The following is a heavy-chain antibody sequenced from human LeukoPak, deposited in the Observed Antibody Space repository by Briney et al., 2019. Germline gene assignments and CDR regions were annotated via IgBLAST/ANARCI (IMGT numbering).Heavy chain of an antibody. CDR1: GGSISSYY. CDR3: ARGTGDPFYFDY. D-gene: IGHD7-27*01. V-gene: IGHV4-59*12. CDR2: IYYSGST. Sequence: SETLSLTCIVSGGSISSYYWSWIRQPPGKGLEWIGYIYYSGSTNYKPSLKSRVTISVDTSKNQFSLKLSSVTAADTAVYYCARGTGDPFYFDYWGQGTLVTVSS. J-gene: IGHJ4*02.